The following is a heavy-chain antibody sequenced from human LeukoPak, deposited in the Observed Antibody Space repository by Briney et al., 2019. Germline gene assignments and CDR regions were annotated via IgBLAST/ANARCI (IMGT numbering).Heavy chain of an antibody. V-gene: IGHV1-2*02. CDR3: ARDIVVVPAAQDGMDV. CDR1: GYTFTGYY. Sequence: ASVKVSCKASGYTFTGYYMHWVRQAPGQGLEWMGWINPNSGGTNYAQKFQGRVTMTRDTSISTACMELSRLRSDDTAVYYCARDIVVVPAAQDGMDVWGQGTTVTVSS. D-gene: IGHD2-2*01. CDR2: INPNSGGT. J-gene: IGHJ6*02.